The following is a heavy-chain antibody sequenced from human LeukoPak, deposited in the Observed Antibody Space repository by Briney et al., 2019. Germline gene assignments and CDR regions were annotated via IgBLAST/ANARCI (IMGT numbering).Heavy chain of an antibody. D-gene: IGHD4-17*01. Sequence: TSETLSLTCIVSGGSINNHYWTWIRQTPGKGLEWIGDIHYTGTTKYNPSLKSRVTISVDTSKNQFSLRLSSVTAADTAVYYCARDRRCCPFEPAFDIWGQGTMVTVSS. V-gene: IGHV4-59*11. CDR2: IHYTGTT. CDR1: GGSINNHY. J-gene: IGHJ3*02. CDR3: ARDRRCCPFEPAFDI.